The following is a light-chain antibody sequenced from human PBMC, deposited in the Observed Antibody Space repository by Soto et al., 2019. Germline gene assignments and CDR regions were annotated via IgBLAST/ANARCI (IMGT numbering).Light chain of an antibody. CDR2: GAS. Sequence: EIVLTQSPGTLSLSPGERATLSCRASQSVSSSYLAWYQQKPGQAPRLLIYGASIRATGIPDRFSGSVSGTDFTLNISILEPEDFAVYYCQQYGSSPQTFGQGTRLEIK. V-gene: IGKV3-20*01. J-gene: IGKJ5*01. CDR3: QQYGSSPQT. CDR1: QSVSSSY.